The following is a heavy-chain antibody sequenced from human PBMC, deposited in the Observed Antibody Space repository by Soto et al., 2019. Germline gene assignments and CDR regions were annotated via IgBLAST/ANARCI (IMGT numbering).Heavy chain of an antibody. CDR3: AKNYDILTAFDD. D-gene: IGHD3-9*01. CDR1: GFTFSNFA. J-gene: IGHJ4*02. Sequence: EVQLLESGGGLVQPGGSLRLSCAASGFTFSNFAMSWVRQAPGKGLEWVSGMSGGDGRTYYADSVKGRFTISRDNFNSTLYLQMNNLRADDTAVYYCAKNYDILTAFDDWGQGTLVTVSS. V-gene: IGHV3-23*01. CDR2: MSGGDGRT.